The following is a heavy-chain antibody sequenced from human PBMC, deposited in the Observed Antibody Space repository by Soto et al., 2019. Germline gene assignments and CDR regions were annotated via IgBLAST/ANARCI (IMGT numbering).Heavy chain of an antibody. Sequence: QVQLVESGGGVVQPGRSLRLSCAASGFTFSSYGMHWVRQAPGKGLEWVAVISYDGSNKYYADSVKGRFTISRDNSKNTLYLQMNSLRAEDTAVYYCAKEGGSWYYPIHDWYFDLWGRGTLVTVSS. CDR3: AKEGGSWYYPIHDWYFDL. CDR2: ISYDGSNK. D-gene: IGHD6-13*01. J-gene: IGHJ2*01. CDR1: GFTFSSYG. V-gene: IGHV3-30*18.